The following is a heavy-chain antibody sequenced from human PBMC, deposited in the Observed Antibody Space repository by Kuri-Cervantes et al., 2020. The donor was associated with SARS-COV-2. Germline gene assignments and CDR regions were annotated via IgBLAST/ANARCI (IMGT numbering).Heavy chain of an antibody. Sequence: GGSLRLSCAASGFTFSSYSMNWVRQAPGKGLEWVSYISSSSSTIYYADSVKGRFTISRDNAKNSLYLQMNSLRAEDTAVYYCARVGSTMVRGVIMRGADAFDIWGQGTMVTVSS. V-gene: IGHV3-48*04. CDR2: ISSSSSTI. D-gene: IGHD3-10*01. CDR3: ARVGSTMVRGVIMRGADAFDI. J-gene: IGHJ3*02. CDR1: GFTFSSYS.